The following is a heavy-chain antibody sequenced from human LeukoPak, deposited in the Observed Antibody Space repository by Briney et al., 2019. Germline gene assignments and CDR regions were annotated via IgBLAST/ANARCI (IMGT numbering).Heavy chain of an antibody. Sequence: GGSLRLSCAASGFTFSSYAMSWVRQAPGKGLEWVSAISGSGGSTYYADSVKGRFTISRDNSKNTLYLQMNSLRTEDTAVYYCAKDGYQLLFFDYWGQGTLVTVSS. CDR3: AKDGYQLLFFDY. V-gene: IGHV3-23*01. CDR1: GFTFSSYA. CDR2: ISGSGGST. J-gene: IGHJ4*02. D-gene: IGHD2-2*01.